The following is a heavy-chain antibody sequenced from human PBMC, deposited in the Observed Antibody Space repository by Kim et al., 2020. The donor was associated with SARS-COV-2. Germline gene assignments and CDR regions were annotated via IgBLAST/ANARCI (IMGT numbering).Heavy chain of an antibody. CDR3: ARTNMYYDILTGWSYYGMDV. J-gene: IGHJ6*02. V-gene: IGHV4-59*01. CDR1: GGSISSYY. CDR2: IYYSGST. D-gene: IGHD3-9*01. Sequence: SETLCLTCTVSGGSISSYYWSWIRQPPGKGLEWIGYIYYSGSTNYNPSLKSRVTISVDTSKNQFSLKLSSVTAADTAVYYCARTNMYYDILTGWSYYGMDVWGQGTTVTVSS.